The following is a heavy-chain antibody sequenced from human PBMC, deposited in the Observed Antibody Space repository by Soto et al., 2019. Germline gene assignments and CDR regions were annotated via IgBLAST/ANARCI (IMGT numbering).Heavy chain of an antibody. J-gene: IGHJ4*02. V-gene: IGHV3-30-3*01. CDR1: GFTFSSYS. CDR2: ISFDGSNK. D-gene: IGHD4-17*01. Sequence: PGGSLRLSCSASGFTFSSYSVHWVRPAPGKGLEWVAVISFDGSNKYHADSVKGRFTISRDKSKSTLYLQMNSLRAEDTAVYYCAKDRYGDYGGIDYWGQGTMVTVSS. CDR3: AKDRYGDYGGIDY.